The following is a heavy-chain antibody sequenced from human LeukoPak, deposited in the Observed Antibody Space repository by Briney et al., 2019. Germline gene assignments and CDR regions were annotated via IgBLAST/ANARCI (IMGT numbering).Heavy chain of an antibody. D-gene: IGHD2-15*01. CDR3: ARVGIAVVAANNWFDP. V-gene: IGHV4-31*03. Sequence: SQTLSLTCTVSGGSISSGGYYWSWIRQHPGKGLEWIGYIYYSGSTYYNPSLKSRVTISVDTSKNQFSLKLSSVTAADTAVYYCARVGIAVVAANNWFDPWGQGTLVTVSS. CDR1: GGSISSGGYY. J-gene: IGHJ5*02. CDR2: IYYSGST.